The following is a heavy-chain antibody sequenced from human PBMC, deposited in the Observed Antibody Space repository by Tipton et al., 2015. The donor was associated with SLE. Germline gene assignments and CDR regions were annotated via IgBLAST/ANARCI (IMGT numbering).Heavy chain of an antibody. Sequence: TLSLTCSVTGYSISSGYYWGWIRQPPGRGLEWIGSFHHKGSSYYSPSLGSRVTISVDTSKNQFSLKLSSVTAADTAVYYCARGGLGYSYYYYMDVWGKGTTVTVSS. V-gene: IGHV4-38-2*02. J-gene: IGHJ6*03. CDR3: ARGGLGYSYYYYMDV. D-gene: IGHD5-18*01. CDR1: GYSISSGYY. CDR2: FHHKGSS.